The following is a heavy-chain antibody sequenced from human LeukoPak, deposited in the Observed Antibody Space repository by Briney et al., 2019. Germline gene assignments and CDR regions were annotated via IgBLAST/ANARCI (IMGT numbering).Heavy chain of an antibody. CDR2: ISWNSGSI. CDR1: GFTFDDYA. J-gene: IGHJ4*02. D-gene: IGHD3-22*01. CDR3: AKDIHYDSSGYFLY. Sequence: PGGSLRLSCAASGFTFDDYAMHWVRQAPGKGLEWVSGISWNSGSIGYADSVKGRFTISRDNAKNSLYLQMNSLRAEDTALYYCAKDIHYDSSGYFLYWGQGTLVTVSS. V-gene: IGHV3-9*01.